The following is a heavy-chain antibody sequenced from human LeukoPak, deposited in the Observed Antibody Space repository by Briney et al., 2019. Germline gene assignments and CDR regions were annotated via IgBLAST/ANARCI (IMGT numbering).Heavy chain of an antibody. J-gene: IGHJ6*02. CDR1: GFTFSSYA. Sequence: GGSLRLSCSASGFTFSSYAIFWVRQAPRKGLECVSGISSNGGSTFYADSVKGRFTISRDNSKNTLYLQMSSLRTEDTAVYFCVRGYSFGPYGMDVWGQGTTVTVSS. CDR2: ISSNGGST. D-gene: IGHD2-15*01. CDR3: VRGYSFGPYGMDV. V-gene: IGHV3-64D*09.